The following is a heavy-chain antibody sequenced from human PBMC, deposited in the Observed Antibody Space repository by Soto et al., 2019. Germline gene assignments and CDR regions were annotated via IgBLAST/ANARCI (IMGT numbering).Heavy chain of an antibody. CDR1: GFSFGSYA. CDR3: ARWSYLDY. V-gene: IGHV3-23*01. D-gene: IGHD3-3*01. CDR2: ISGSDGKT. Sequence: VVSLIISCAASGFSFGSYAPSWVRQAPGKGLEWVSTISGSDGKTFYADAVKGRFSISRDTSQNTLYLQMNSLRADDTAIYYCARWSYLDYWGQGTLVTVSS. J-gene: IGHJ4*02.